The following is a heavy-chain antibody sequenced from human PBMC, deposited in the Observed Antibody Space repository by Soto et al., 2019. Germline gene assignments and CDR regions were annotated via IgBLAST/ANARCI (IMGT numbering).Heavy chain of an antibody. D-gene: IGHD5-12*01. V-gene: IGHV1-2*02. Sequence: QLQLVQSGAQVTKPGASVKVSCRISGPTFITYFIHWVRQAPGQGLEWMGWIDPKSGGTTYEQKFRGRVTMTRDTSMNTAYMDLNRLTSDDTAMYYCARVSVDVPEWGQGTLITVSS. CDR3: ARVSVDVPE. CDR1: GPTFITYF. CDR2: IDPKSGGT. J-gene: IGHJ4*02.